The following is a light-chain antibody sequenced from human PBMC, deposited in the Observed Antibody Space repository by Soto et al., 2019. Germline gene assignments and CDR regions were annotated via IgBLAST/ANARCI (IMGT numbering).Light chain of an antibody. CDR2: QDS. CDR3: QAWDSSTVV. CDR1: KLGDKY. V-gene: IGLV3-1*01. J-gene: IGLJ2*01. Sequence: SYELTQPPSVSASPGQTASITCSGDKLGDKYACWYQQKPGQSPVLVIYQDSKRPSGIPERFSGSNSGNTATLTISGTQAMDEADYYCQAWDSSTVVFGGRTKLTVL.